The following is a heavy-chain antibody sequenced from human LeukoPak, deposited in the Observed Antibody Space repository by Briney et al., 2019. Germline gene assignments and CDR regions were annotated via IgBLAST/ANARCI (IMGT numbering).Heavy chain of an antibody. D-gene: IGHD6-13*01. J-gene: IGHJ4*02. V-gene: IGHV5-51*01. CDR1: GYSFTSYW. CDR3: ARFLRDFSSWYYFDY. CDR2: IYPDDSDT. Sequence: PGESLKISCKGSGYSFTSYWIGWVRQMPGKGLEWMGIIYPDDSDTKYSPSFQGQVTISADKSISTAYLQWSSLKASDTAMYYCARFLRDFSSWYYFDYWGQGTLVTVSS.